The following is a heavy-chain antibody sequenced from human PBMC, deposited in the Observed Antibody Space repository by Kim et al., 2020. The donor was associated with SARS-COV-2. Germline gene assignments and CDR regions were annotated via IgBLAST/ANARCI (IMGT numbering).Heavy chain of an antibody. Sequence: YYADSVKGRFTITRDNAKNSLYMQMNSLRAEDTAVYYCARASIAAAGGDYWGQGTLVTVSS. V-gene: IGHV3-48*03. D-gene: IGHD6-13*01. CDR3: ARASIAAAGGDY. J-gene: IGHJ4*02.